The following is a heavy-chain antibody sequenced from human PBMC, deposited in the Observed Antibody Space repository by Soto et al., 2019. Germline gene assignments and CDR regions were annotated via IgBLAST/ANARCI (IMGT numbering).Heavy chain of an antibody. CDR2: IDPSDSYT. CDR1: GYSFTSYW. J-gene: IGHJ4*02. Sequence: PGESLKISCNCSGYSFTSYWISWVRQMPGKGLEWMGRIDPSDSYTNYSPSFQGHVTISADKSISTAYLQWSSLKASNTAMYYCARHHSDSGIPPDWGQGTLVTVYS. CDR3: ARHHSDSGIPPD. D-gene: IGHD1-26*01. V-gene: IGHV5-10-1*01.